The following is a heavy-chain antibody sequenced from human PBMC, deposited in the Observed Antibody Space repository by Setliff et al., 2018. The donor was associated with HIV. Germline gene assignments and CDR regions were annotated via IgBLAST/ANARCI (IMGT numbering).Heavy chain of an antibody. D-gene: IGHD3-10*01. V-gene: IGHV4-61*01. CDR1: GGSVSSVNYY. J-gene: IGHJ4*02. CDR3: ARLGYVSGGFYKTPGPYYFDY. Sequence: PSETLSLTCSVSGGSVSSVNYYWSWIRQPPGKGLEWIGYIHYTGSTTYNPSLKSRVTISVDTSKNQFSLKLSSVTAADTAVYYCARLGYVSGGFYKTPGPYYFDYWGQGALVTVSS. CDR2: IHYTGST.